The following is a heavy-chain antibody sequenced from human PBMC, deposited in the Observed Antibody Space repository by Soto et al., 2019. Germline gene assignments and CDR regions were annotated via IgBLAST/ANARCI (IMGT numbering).Heavy chain of an antibody. CDR3: AREADAAWTVDI. V-gene: IGHV3-33*01. CDR2: IWYDGSTK. D-gene: IGHD2-15*01. CDR1: GFTFSSYG. Sequence: QVQLVESGGGVVQPGRSVRLSWAASGFTFSSYGMHGVRQAPGKGLEWVAVIWYDGSTKSYADSVKGRFTISRDNSNNTLYLQMNSLRAEDTAVYYCAREADAAWTVDIWGQGTMVTVSS. J-gene: IGHJ3*02.